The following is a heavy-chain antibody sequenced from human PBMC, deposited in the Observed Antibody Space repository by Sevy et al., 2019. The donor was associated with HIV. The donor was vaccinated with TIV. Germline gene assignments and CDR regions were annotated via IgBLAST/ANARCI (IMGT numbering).Heavy chain of an antibody. CDR2: INPNSGGT. CDR1: GYTFTGYY. CDR3: ARVGGCSSTSCYWYFDL. J-gene: IGHJ2*01. Sequence: ASVKVSCKASGYTFTGYYMHWVRQAPGQGLEWMGWINPNSGGTNDAQKFQGRVTMTRDTSISTAYMDLGRLGSDDTAVYYCARVGGCSSTSCYWYFDLWDRGTLVTVSS. D-gene: IGHD2-2*01. V-gene: IGHV1-2*02.